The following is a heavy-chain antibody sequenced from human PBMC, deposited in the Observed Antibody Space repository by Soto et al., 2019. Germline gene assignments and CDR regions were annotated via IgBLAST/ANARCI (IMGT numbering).Heavy chain of an antibody. V-gene: IGHV1-18*04. CDR3: ARIPDPPTLYDYVWGSYRQLAASSWFDP. Sequence: GASVKVSCKASGYTFTSYGISWVRQAPGQGLEWMGWISAYNGNTNYAQKLQGRVTMTTDTSTSTAYMELRSLRSDDTAVYYCARIPDPPTLYDYVWGSYRQLAASSWFDPWGQGTLVTVSS. CDR1: GYTFTSYG. D-gene: IGHD3-16*02. CDR2: ISAYNGNT. J-gene: IGHJ5*02.